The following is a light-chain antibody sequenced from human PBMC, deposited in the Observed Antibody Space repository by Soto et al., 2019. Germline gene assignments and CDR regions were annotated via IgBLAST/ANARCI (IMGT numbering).Light chain of an antibody. J-gene: IGKJ4*01. V-gene: IGKV1-39*01. CDR3: QQSYSTPLT. Sequence: DIQMTQSPSSLSASVGDRVTITCRASQSISTRLNWYQQKPGKAPKLLINAASSVQSGVPSRFSGSGSGTDFILTISSLPPEDFATYHCQQSYSTPLTFGGGTKVEIK. CDR2: AAS. CDR1: QSISTR.